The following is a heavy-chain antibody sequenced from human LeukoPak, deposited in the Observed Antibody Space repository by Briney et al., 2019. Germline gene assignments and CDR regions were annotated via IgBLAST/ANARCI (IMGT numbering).Heavy chain of an antibody. V-gene: IGHV1-18*01. CDR1: GYKFTSYG. CDR3: ARGLAATIHYWFDP. J-gene: IGHJ5*02. CDR2: ISAYNGNT. Sequence: ASVTVTCKASGYKFTSYGISWVRQAPGQGLEWMGWISAYNGNTNYAQKLQGRVTMTTDTSTSTAYMELRSLRSDDTAVYYCARGLAATIHYWFDPWGQGTLVTVSS. D-gene: IGHD5-12*01.